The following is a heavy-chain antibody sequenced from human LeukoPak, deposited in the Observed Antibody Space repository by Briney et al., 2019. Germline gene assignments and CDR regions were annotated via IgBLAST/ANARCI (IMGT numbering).Heavy chain of an antibody. CDR3: ARVYRARDSGWYGDYFDY. V-gene: IGHV1-18*01. CDR2: ISAYNGNT. J-gene: IGHJ4*02. D-gene: IGHD6-19*01. CDR1: GYTFTSYG. Sequence: GASVKVSCKASGYTFTSYGISWVRQAPGQGLEWMGWISAYNGNTNYAQKLQGRVTMTTDTSTSTAYMELRSLRSDDTAVYYCARVYRARDSGWYGDYFDYRGQGTLVTVSS.